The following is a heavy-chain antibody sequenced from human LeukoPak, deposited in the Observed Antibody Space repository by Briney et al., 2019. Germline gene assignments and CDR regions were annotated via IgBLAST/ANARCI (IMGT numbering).Heavy chain of an antibody. CDR3: ARGVTIFGVVIMGAFDI. D-gene: IGHD3-3*01. CDR2: INHSGST. J-gene: IGHJ3*02. V-gene: IGHV4-34*01. CDR1: GGSFSGYY. Sequence: SETLSLTCAVYGGSFSGYYWSWIRQPPGKGLEWIGEINHSGSTNYNPSLESRVTISVDTSKNQFSLKLSSVTAADTAVYYCARGVTIFGVVIMGAFDIWGQGTMVTVSS.